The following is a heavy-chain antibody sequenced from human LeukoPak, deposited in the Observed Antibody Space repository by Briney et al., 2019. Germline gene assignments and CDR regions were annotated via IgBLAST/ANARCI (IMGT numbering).Heavy chain of an antibody. Sequence: PSETLSLTCAVYGGSFSGYYWSWIRQPPGKGLEWIGEINHSGSTNYNPSLKSRVTISVDTSKNQFSLKLSSVTAADTAVYYCARGPFRYYDILTGYTGDWFDPWGQGTLVTVSS. CDR2: INHSGST. D-gene: IGHD3-9*01. CDR1: GGSFSGYY. J-gene: IGHJ5*02. CDR3: ARGPFRYYDILTGYTGDWFDP. V-gene: IGHV4-34*01.